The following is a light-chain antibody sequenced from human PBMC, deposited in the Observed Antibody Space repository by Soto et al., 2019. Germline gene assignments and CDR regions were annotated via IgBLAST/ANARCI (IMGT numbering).Light chain of an antibody. CDR2: GAS. CDR1: QSFNSIY. CDR3: HQYDSWT. V-gene: IGKV3-20*01. Sequence: TVFTQSLSTLPFSPRERATLSCRASQSFNSIYLAWYQQKPGQAPRLLIYGASSGATGIPDRFSGSGSGTDFTLTISRLEPEDFAVYYCHQYDSWTFGQGSKVDIK. J-gene: IGKJ1*01.